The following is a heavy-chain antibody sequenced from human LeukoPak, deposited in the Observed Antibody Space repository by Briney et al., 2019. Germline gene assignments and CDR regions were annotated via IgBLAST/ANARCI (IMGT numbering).Heavy chain of an antibody. Sequence: RSLRLSCAASGFTFSSYGMHWVGQAPGKGLEWVAVISYDGSNKYYADSVKGRFTISRDNSKNTLYLQMNSLRAEDPAVYYCAQGMEQSGYVQRGEGFDYWGQGTLVTVSS. J-gene: IGHJ4*02. CDR2: ISYDGSNK. V-gene: IGHV3-30*18. CDR3: AQGMEQSGYVQRGEGFDY. CDR1: GFTFSSYG. D-gene: IGHD5-12*01.